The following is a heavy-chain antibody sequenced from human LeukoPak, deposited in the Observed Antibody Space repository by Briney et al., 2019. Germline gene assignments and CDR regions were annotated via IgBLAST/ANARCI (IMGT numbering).Heavy chain of an antibody. V-gene: IGHV3-23*01. CDR3: AKAPRAAAGTYNGMDV. CDR2: ISGSGGST. Sequence: GGSLRLSCAASGFTFSSCAMSWVRQAPGKGLEWVSAISGSGGSTYYADSEKGRFTISRDNSKNTLYLQMNSLRAEDTAVYYCAKAPRAAAGTYNGMDVWGQGTTVTVSS. CDR1: GFTFSSCA. J-gene: IGHJ6*02. D-gene: IGHD6-13*01.